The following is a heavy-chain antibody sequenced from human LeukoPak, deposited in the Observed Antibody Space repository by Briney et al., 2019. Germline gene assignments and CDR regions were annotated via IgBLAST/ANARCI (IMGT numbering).Heavy chain of an antibody. V-gene: IGHV3-74*01. J-gene: IGHJ5*02. CDR1: GFTFSNYW. CDR2: IDSDGVTT. Sequence: GGPLRLSCAASGFTFSNYWMHWVGQVPGKGLVWVSRIDSDGVTTSYADSVKGRFTISRDNAKNTLYLQMNSLRVEDTAVYYCTRDRLGFDPWGQRTLVTVSS. CDR3: TRDRLGFDP.